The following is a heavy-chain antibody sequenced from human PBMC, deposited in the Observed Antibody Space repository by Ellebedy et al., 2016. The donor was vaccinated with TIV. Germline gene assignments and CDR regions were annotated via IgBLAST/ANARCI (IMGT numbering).Heavy chain of an antibody. CDR1: GFSFSTYA. D-gene: IGHD3-9*01. Sequence: PGGSLRLSCAASGFSFSTYAIAWVRQAPGKGLEWLSAIGSRSEYKFYTDSVKGRFTIARDNSKNTLWLQMYSLRDEDTAVYYCAKELVSRDSLSFDYWGLGTLVTVTS. CDR2: IGSRSEYK. V-gene: IGHV3-23*01. CDR3: AKELVSRDSLSFDY. J-gene: IGHJ4*02.